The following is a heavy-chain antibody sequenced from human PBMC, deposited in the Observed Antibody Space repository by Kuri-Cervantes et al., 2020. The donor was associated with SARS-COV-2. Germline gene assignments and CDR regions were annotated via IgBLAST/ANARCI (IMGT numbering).Heavy chain of an antibody. CDR2: ISYDGSNK. V-gene: IGHV3-30-3*02. CDR3: AKMYCTNGVCYNGMDV. D-gene: IGHD2-8*01. CDR1: GFTFSTYA. J-gene: IGHJ6*02. Sequence: GESLKISCAASGFTFSTYAMHWVRQAPGKGLEWVAVISYDGSNKHYADSVKGRFTISRDNSKNTLYLQMNSLRAEDTAVYYCAKMYCTNGVCYNGMDVWGQGTTVTVS.